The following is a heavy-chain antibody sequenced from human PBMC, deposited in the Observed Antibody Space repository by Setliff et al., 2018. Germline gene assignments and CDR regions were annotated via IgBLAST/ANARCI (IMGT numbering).Heavy chain of an antibody. V-gene: IGHV4-4*02. Sequence: SETLSLTCAVSGDSISSGNWWSWVRQPPEKGLEWIGEINHSGNTNYNPSLKSRVTISVDKSTNQFSLKSNSVTAADTAVYYCVRTDYSDGRYSMDVWGKGTTVTVSS. CDR2: INHSGNT. J-gene: IGHJ6*03. D-gene: IGHD6-19*01. CDR1: GDSISSGNW. CDR3: VRTDYSDGRYSMDV.